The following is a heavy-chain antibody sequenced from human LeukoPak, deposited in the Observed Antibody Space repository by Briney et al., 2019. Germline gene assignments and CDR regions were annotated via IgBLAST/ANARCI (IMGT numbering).Heavy chain of an antibody. Sequence: GGSLRLSCAASGFTFSSYWMHWVRQAPGKGLVWVSRINSDGRSTNYADSVKGRFTISRDNSKNTLSLQMNSLRVEDTAVYYCAKDLVAGSDYWGQGALVTVSS. V-gene: IGHV3-74*01. CDR3: AKDLVAGSDY. CDR1: GFTFSSYW. D-gene: IGHD6-19*01. J-gene: IGHJ4*02. CDR2: INSDGRST.